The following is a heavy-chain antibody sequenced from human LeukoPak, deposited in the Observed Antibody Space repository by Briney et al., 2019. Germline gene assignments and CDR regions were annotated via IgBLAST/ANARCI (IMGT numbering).Heavy chain of an antibody. CDR2: IYPGDSDT. V-gene: IGHV5-51*01. D-gene: IGHD6-13*01. CDR1: GYSFSKFW. CDR3: ARRLAAAGSYWYFDL. J-gene: IGHJ2*01. Sequence: GESLKISCKGSGYSFSKFWIGWVRQMPGKGLEWMGIIYPGDSDTRYSPSFQGQVTISADRSISTAYLQWSSLKASDTAMYYCARRLAAAGSYWYFDLWGRGTLVTVSS.